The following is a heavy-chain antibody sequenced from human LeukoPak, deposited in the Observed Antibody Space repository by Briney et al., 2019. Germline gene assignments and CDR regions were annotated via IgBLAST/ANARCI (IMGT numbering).Heavy chain of an antibody. Sequence: GGSLRLSCAASGFTVDDYAMHWVRQAPGKGLEWVSLISWDGGSTYYADSVKGRFTISRDNSKNSLYLQMNSLRAEDTALYYCAKGTGFGENCFDYWGQGTLVTVSS. CDR2: ISWDGGST. J-gene: IGHJ4*02. V-gene: IGHV3-43D*03. D-gene: IGHD3-10*01. CDR3: AKGTGFGENCFDY. CDR1: GFTVDDYA.